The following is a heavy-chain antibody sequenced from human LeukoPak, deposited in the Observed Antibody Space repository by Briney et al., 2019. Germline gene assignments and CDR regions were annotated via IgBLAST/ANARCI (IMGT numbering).Heavy chain of an antibody. CDR1: GYTFTSYG. D-gene: IGHD6-13*01. CDR3: GRPSIAAAGSTGGYFDY. J-gene: IGHJ4*02. CDR2: ISAYNGNT. V-gene: IGHV1-18*01. Sequence: ASVKVSFKASGYTFTSYGINWVRQAPGQGIEWMGWISAYNGNTNYSQKLQGRVTMTTDTSTSKAYMELRSLRSGDAAVYYCGRPSIAAAGSTGGYFDYWGQGTLVTVSS.